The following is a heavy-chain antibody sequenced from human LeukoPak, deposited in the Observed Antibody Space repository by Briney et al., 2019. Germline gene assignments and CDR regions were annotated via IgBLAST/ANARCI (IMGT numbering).Heavy chain of an antibody. CDR2: ISYDGSNK. J-gene: IGHJ4*02. CDR1: GFTFSSYA. CDR3: ARDWRYITMVRGVIVY. D-gene: IGHD3-10*01. V-gene: IGHV3-30*04. Sequence: GRSLRLSCVASGFTFSSYAMHWVRQAPGKGLEWVAVISYDGSNKYYADSVKGRFTISRDNSKNMLYLQMNSLRAEDTAVYYCARDWRYITMVRGVIVYWGQGTMVTVSS.